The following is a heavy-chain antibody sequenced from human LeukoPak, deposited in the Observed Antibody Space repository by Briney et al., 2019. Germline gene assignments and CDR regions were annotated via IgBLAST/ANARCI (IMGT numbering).Heavy chain of an antibody. J-gene: IGHJ4*02. D-gene: IGHD5-12*01. CDR2: INTDESDI. CDR1: GFTFSPYW. CDR3: VRQATNKPIDY. Sequence: GGSLRLSCAASGFTFSPYWMHWVRQAPGKGLVWVSRINTDESDIAYAASVKGRFTISRDNAENTLYLQMNSLRAEDTAVYYCVRQATNKPIDYWGRGTLVTVSS. V-gene: IGHV3-74*01.